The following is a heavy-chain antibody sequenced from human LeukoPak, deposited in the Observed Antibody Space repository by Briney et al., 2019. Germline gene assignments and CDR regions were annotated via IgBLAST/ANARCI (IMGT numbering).Heavy chain of an antibody. CDR2: IIPILGIA. J-gene: IGHJ6*02. Sequence: SVKVSCKASGGTFSSYAISWVRQAPGQGLEWMGRIIPILGIANYAQKFQGRVTITADKSTSTAYMELSSLRSEDTAVYYCARDPRKYYGSGSYYNHYYYYYGMDVWGQGTTVTVS. CDR1: GGTFSSYA. D-gene: IGHD3-10*01. CDR3: ARDPRKYYGSGSYYNHYYYYYGMDV. V-gene: IGHV1-69*04.